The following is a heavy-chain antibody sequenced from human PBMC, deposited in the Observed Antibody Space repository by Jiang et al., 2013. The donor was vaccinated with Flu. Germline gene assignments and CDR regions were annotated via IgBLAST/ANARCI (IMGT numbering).Heavy chain of an antibody. CDR2: SNK. V-gene: IGHV3-33*01. J-gene: IGHJ6*04. CDR3: AREKGSDYYYGMDV. Sequence: SNKYYADSVKGRFTISRDNSKNTLYLQMNSLRAEDTAVYYCAREKGSDYYYGMDVWGKGTTVTVSS.